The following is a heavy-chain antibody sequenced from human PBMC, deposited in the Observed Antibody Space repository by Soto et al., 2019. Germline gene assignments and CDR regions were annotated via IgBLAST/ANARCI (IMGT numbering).Heavy chain of an antibody. CDR2: MNPNSGNT. V-gene: IGHV1-8*01. CDR3: ARSIVVVSAALHWFVP. CDR1: GYTFTSYD. J-gene: IGHJ5*02. Sequence: QVQLVQSGAEVKKPGASVKVSCKASGYTFTSYDINWVRQATGQGLEWMGWMNPNSGNTGYAQKSQGRVTMTKNTSISTAYMGLSSLRSEDTAVYYRARSIVVVSAALHWFVPWGEGTMVTVSS. D-gene: IGHD2-2*01.